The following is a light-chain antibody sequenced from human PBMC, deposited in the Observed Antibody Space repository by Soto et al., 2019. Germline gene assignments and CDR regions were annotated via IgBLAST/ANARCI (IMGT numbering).Light chain of an antibody. CDR1: SSNTGSNY. V-gene: IGLV1-47*01. Sequence: QSVLTQPPSTSGTPGQRVTISCSGSSSNTGSNYVYWFQQLPGTAPKLLIYRNDHRPSGVPDRFSGSKSGTSASLAISGLRSEDEADYYCATWDDSRSGDFVFGTGTKVTVL. CDR2: RND. J-gene: IGLJ1*01. CDR3: ATWDDSRSGDFV.